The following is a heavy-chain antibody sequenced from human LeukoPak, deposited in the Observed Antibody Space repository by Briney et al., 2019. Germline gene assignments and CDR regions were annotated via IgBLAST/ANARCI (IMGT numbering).Heavy chain of an antibody. CDR2: INHSGST. D-gene: IGHD3-10*01. V-gene: IGHV4-34*01. J-gene: IGHJ4*02. CDR3: AASGSGSSDY. CDR1: GGSFSGYY. Sequence: PSETLSLTCAVYGGSFSGYYWSWIRQPPWKGLEWIGEINHSGSTNYNPSLKSRVTISVDTSKNQFSLKLSSVTAADTAVYYCAASGSGSSDYWGQGTLVTVSS.